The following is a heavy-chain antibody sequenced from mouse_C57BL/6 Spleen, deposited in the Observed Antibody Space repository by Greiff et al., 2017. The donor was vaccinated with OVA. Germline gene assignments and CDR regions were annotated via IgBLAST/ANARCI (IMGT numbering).Heavy chain of an antibody. V-gene: IGHV5-17*01. J-gene: IGHJ2*01. CDR3: ARRSSYVGNYCDY. D-gene: IGHD1-1*01. Sequence: EVHLVESGGGLVKPGGSLKLSCAASGFTFSDYGMHWVRQAPEKGLEWVAYISSGSSTIYYADTVKGRFTISRDNAKNTLFLQMTSLRSEDTAMYYCARRSSYVGNYCDYWGQGTTLTVSS. CDR2: ISSGSSTI. CDR1: GFTFSDYG.